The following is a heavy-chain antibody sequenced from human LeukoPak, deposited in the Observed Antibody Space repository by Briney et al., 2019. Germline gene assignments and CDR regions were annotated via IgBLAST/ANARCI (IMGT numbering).Heavy chain of an antibody. J-gene: IGHJ3*02. Sequence: ASETLSLTCTVSGYSISGGYYWGWIRQPPGKGLEWIGNIFYSGSTYYSPSLKSRVTISLDTSRNQFSLKLTSVTAADTAVYYCAKSNGYGLVDIWGQGTMVTVSS. CDR1: GYSISGGYY. V-gene: IGHV4-38-2*02. CDR2: IFYSGST. CDR3: AKSNGYGLVDI. D-gene: IGHD3-10*01.